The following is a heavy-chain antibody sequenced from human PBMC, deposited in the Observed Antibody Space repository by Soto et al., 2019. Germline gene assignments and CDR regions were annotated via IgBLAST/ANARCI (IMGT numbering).Heavy chain of an antibody. Sequence: GGSLRLSCAASGFTFSSFALSWVRQAPGKGLEWVSAISGSGDGTDYAASVKGRFTISRDNSKNTLYLQMNSLRAEDTAVYYCAGPGYSSQDYWGQGALVTVSS. J-gene: IGHJ4*02. D-gene: IGHD5-18*01. V-gene: IGHV3-23*01. CDR3: AGPGYSSQDY. CDR1: GFTFSSFA. CDR2: ISGSGDGT.